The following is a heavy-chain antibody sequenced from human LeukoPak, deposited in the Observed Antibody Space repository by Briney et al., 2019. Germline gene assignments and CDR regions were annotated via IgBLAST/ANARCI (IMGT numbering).Heavy chain of an antibody. CDR1: GFTFSSYS. Sequence: GGSLRLSCAASGFTFSSYSMNWVRQAPGKGLEWVSAISGSGGSTYYADSVKGRFTISRDNSKNTLYLQMNSLRAEDTAVYYCAKEGYYYDSFAAFDIWGQGTMVTVSS. CDR3: AKEGYYYDSFAAFDI. V-gene: IGHV3-23*01. D-gene: IGHD3-22*01. J-gene: IGHJ3*02. CDR2: ISGSGGST.